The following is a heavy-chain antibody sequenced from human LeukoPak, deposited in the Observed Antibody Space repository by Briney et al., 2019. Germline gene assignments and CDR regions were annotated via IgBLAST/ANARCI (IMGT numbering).Heavy chain of an antibody. CDR1: GGSFSGYY. Sequence: SETLSLTCAVYGGSFSGYYWSWIRQPPGKGLEWIGEINHSGSTYYNPSLKSRVTISVDTSKNQFSLKLSSVTAADTAVYYCARPNYSSSWWFDPWGQGTLVTVSS. V-gene: IGHV4-34*01. D-gene: IGHD6-13*01. CDR2: INHSGST. J-gene: IGHJ5*02. CDR3: ARPNYSSSWWFDP.